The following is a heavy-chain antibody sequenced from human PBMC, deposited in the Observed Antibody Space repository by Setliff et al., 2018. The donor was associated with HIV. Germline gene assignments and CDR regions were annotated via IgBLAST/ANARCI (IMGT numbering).Heavy chain of an antibody. CDR3: ARDPGSGWYVNRYLDY. CDR1: TFSSYW. Sequence: TFSSYWMHWVRQAPGKGLVWVSRINSDGSSTSYADSVKGRFTISRDNAKNTLYLQMNSLRAEDTAVYYCARDPGSGWYVNRYLDYWGQGTLVTVSS. J-gene: IGHJ4*02. D-gene: IGHD6-19*01. V-gene: IGHV3-74*01. CDR2: INSDGSST.